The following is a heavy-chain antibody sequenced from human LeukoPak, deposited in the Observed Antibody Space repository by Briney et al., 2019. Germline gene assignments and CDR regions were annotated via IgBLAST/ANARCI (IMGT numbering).Heavy chain of an antibody. V-gene: IGHV3-21*01. Sequence: PGGSLRLSCAASGFTFSSYSMNWVRQAPGKGLEWVSSISSSSSYIYYADSVKGRFTISGDNAKNSLYLQMNSLRAEDTAVYYCAKDQITMVLGVIIPHYYGMDVWGQGTTVTVSS. CDR3: AKDQITMVLGVIIPHYYGMDV. CDR2: ISSSSSYI. J-gene: IGHJ6*02. CDR1: GFTFSSYS. D-gene: IGHD3-10*01.